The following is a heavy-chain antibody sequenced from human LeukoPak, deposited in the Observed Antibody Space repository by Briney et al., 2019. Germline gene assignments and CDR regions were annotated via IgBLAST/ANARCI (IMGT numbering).Heavy chain of an antibody. J-gene: IGHJ6*02. CDR3: ARDHHRYSSSWGYYGMDV. V-gene: IGHV3-33*01. D-gene: IGHD6-13*01. CDR1: GFTFSSYG. Sequence: GGSLRLSCAASGFTFSSYGMYWVRQAPGKGLEWVAVIWYDGSNKYYADSVKGRFTISRDNSKNTLYLQMNSLRAEDTAVYYCARDHHRYSSSWGYYGMDVWGQGTTVTVSS. CDR2: IWYDGSNK.